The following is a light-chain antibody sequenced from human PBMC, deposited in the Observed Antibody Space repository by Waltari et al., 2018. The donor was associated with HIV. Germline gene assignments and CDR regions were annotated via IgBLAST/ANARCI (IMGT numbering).Light chain of an antibody. CDR3: CSYAGSSTPYVV. CDR2: DVS. Sequence: QSALTQPASVSGSPGQSITISCTGTSRDVVGYNYVSWYQQHPGKAPKLMLYDVSKRPSGVSNRFSGSKSGNTASLTISGLQAEDEADYYCCSYAGSSTPYVVFGGGTKLTVL. CDR1: SRDVVGYNY. V-gene: IGLV2-23*02. J-gene: IGLJ2*01.